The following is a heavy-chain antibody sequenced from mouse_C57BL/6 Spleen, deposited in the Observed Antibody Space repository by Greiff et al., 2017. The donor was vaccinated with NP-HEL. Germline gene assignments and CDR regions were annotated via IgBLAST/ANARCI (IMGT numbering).Heavy chain of an antibody. J-gene: IGHJ4*01. CDR1: GYTFTDYY. CDR3: AREDGYYDYYAMDY. CDR2: IYPGSGNT. Sequence: QVQLQQSGAELVRPGASVKLSCKAFGYTFTDYYINWVKQRPGQGLEWIARIYPGSGNTYYNEKFKGKATLTAEQSSSTAYMQLSSLTSEDSAVYFCAREDGYYDYYAMDYWGQGTSVTVSS. D-gene: IGHD2-3*01. V-gene: IGHV1-76*01.